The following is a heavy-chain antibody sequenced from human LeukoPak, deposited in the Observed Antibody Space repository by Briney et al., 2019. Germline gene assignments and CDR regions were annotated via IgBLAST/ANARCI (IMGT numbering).Heavy chain of an antibody. D-gene: IGHD3-22*01. V-gene: IGHV1-2*02. J-gene: IGHJ3*02. CDR2: INPKSGDT. Sequence: ASVKVSCKASGYRFSDNYVHWVRQAPGQGLENMGWINPKSGDTHFSQRFKGRVTMTTDTSINTAYMEMRKLRSDDTAVYYCARGKDDSTGHYDAFDIWGHGTMVTVSS. CDR3: ARGKDDSTGHYDAFDI. CDR1: GYRFSDNY.